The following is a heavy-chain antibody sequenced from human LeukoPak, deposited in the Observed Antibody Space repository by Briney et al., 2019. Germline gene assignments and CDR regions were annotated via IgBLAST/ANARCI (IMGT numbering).Heavy chain of an antibody. V-gene: IGHV3-30*18. CDR2: ITFDGNSK. CDR3: AKDLSYGSYSFDS. CDR1: GFPFSIYG. D-gene: IGHD3-10*01. Sequence: PGGSLRLSCAASGFPFSIYGMHWGRQAPGKGLEWVAIITFDGNSKSYADSVKGRFTVSRDNSKNTLYLQMSSLRTEDTAVYYCAKDLSYGSYSFDSWGQGALVTVSS. J-gene: IGHJ4*02.